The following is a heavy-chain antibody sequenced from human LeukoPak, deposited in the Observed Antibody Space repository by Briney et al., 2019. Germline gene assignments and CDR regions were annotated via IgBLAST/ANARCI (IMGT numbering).Heavy chain of an antibody. CDR3: AKGTHYYDSSGYWGAFDI. D-gene: IGHD3-22*01. Sequence: GGSLRLSCAASGFTFSSYGMHWVRRAPGKGLEWVAVIWYDGSNKYYADSVKGRFTISRDLSKNTLYLQMNSLRAEDTALYYCAKGTHYYDSSGYWGAFDIWGQGTMVTVSS. CDR1: GFTFSSYG. J-gene: IGHJ3*02. V-gene: IGHV3-33*03. CDR2: IWYDGSNK.